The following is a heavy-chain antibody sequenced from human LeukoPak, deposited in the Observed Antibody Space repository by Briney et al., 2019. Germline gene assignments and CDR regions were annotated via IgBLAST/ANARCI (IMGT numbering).Heavy chain of an antibody. D-gene: IGHD3-22*01. CDR3: ARVGDSSGYLFDY. CDR1: GGSISSYY. Sequence: SETLSLTCTVSGGSISSYYWSWLRQPAGKGLEWIGRIYTSGSTNYNPSLKGRVTMSVDTSKNQFSLKLSSVTAADTAVYYCARVGDSSGYLFDYWGQGTLVTVSS. V-gene: IGHV4-4*07. J-gene: IGHJ4*02. CDR2: IYTSGST.